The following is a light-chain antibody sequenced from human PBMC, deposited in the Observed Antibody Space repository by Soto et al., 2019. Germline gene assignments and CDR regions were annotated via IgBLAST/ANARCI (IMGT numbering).Light chain of an antibody. J-gene: IGLJ1*01. CDR2: DVN. Sequence: QSVLTQPASVSGSPGQSITISCTGTSSDVGGYTHVSWYQQHPGKAPKLMIYDVNNRPSGVSNRFSGSKSGNTASLTISGLQADDEGDYYCSSYTSSSSYFLGTGTKVPVL. CDR3: SSYTSSSSYF. CDR1: SSDVGGYTH. V-gene: IGLV2-14*03.